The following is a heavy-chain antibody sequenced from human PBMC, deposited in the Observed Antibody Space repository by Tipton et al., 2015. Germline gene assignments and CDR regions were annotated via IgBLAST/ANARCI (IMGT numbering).Heavy chain of an antibody. CDR1: GYTFSSYD. J-gene: IGHJ4*02. Sequence: QSGAEVKKPGASMKVSCKASGYTFSSYDINWVRQATGQGLEWMGWMNPSSGNTGYAQKFQGRVTMTTDTSTSTAYMELRSLRSDDTAVYYCARRFSGSYLDYFDYWGQGTLVTVSS. CDR2: MNPSSGNT. V-gene: IGHV1-8*01. D-gene: IGHD1-26*01. CDR3: ARRFSGSYLDYFDY.